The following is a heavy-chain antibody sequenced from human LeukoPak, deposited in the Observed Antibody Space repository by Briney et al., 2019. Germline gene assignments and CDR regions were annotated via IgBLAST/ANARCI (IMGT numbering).Heavy chain of an antibody. Sequence: GGSLRLSCVASGFTFDSYAMSWVRQAPGKGLEWVSAISGSGKSNSPWYADSVRGRFTISRDNSKNTVYLQIQNLRAEDTAVYFCARDRNYPRDQFDYWGQGTLVTVSS. CDR2: ISGSGKSNSP. V-gene: IGHV3-23*01. CDR1: GFTFDSYA. D-gene: IGHD4-11*01. J-gene: IGHJ4*02. CDR3: ARDRNYPRDQFDY.